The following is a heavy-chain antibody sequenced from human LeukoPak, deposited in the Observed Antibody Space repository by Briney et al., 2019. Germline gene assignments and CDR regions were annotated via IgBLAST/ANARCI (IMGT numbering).Heavy chain of an antibody. CDR2: IYTSGST. Sequence: SETLSLTCTASGGSISSGNYYWSWIRQPAGKGLEWIGRIYTSGSTTYNPSPKSRVTISADTSKNQLSLKLSSVTVADTAVYFCARESDLSNYDRTDYWGQGTLVTVSS. V-gene: IGHV4-61*02. CDR1: GGSISSGNYY. D-gene: IGHD4/OR15-4a*01. CDR3: ARESDLSNYDRTDY. J-gene: IGHJ4*02.